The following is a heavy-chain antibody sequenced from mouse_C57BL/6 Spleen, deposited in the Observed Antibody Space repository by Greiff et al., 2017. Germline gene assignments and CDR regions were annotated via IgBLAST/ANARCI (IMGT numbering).Heavy chain of an antibody. V-gene: IGHV1-82*01. J-gene: IGHJ3*01. CDR2: IYPGDGDT. CDR1: GYAFSSSW. D-gene: IGHD3-2*02. CDR3: ARSDSSGYVWFAY. Sequence: VQLQQSGPELVKPGASVKISCKASGYAFSSSWMNWVKQRPGKGLEWIGRIYPGDGDTNYNGKFKGKATLTADKSSSTAYMQLSSLTSEDSAVYVCARSDSSGYVWFAYWGQGTLVTVSA.